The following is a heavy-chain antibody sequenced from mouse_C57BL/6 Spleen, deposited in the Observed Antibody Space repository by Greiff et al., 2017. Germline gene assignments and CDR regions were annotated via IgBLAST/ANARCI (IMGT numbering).Heavy chain of an antibody. CDR2: IYPGDGDT. Sequence: QVQLQQSGAELVKPGASVKISCKASGYAFSSYWMNWVKQRPGKGLEWIGQIYPGDGDTNYNGKFKGKATLTADKSSSTAYMQLSSLTSEDSAVYFCARSGAVRSPFDYWGQGTTLTVSS. J-gene: IGHJ2*01. CDR1: GYAFSSYW. V-gene: IGHV1-80*01. CDR3: ARSGAVRSPFDY. D-gene: IGHD1-1*01.